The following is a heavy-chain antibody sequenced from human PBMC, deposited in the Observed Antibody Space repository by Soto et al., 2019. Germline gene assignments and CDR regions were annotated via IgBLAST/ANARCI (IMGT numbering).Heavy chain of an antibody. V-gene: IGHV3-21*01. J-gene: IGHJ4*02. D-gene: IGHD3-10*01. CDR3: ASPGYGSGSYYDY. Sequence: GGSLRLSCAASGFTFSSYSMNWVRQAPGKGLEWVSSISSSSSYIYYADSVKGRFTISRDNAKNSLYLQMNSLRAEDAAVYYCASPGYGSGSYYDYWGQGPLVTVSS. CDR1: GFTFSSYS. CDR2: ISSSSSYI.